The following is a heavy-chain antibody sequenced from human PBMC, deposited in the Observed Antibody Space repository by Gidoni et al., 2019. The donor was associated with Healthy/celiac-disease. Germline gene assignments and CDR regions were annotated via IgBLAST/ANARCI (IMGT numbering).Heavy chain of an antibody. CDR1: GGSISSGDSY. V-gene: IGHV4-30-4*01. Sequence: QVQLQESGPGLVKPSQTLSLTCTVSGGSISSGDSYWSWIRQPPGKGLEWIGYIYYSGSTYDNPSLKSRVTISVDTSKNQFSLKLSSVTAADTAVYYCARVDVYGGSTDYWGQGTLVTVSS. D-gene: IGHD5-12*01. CDR2: IYYSGST. CDR3: ARVDVYGGSTDY. J-gene: IGHJ4*02.